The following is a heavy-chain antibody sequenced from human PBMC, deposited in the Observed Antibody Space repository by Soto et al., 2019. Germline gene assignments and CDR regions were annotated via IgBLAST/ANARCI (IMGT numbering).Heavy chain of an antibody. CDR1: GFTFSSYS. D-gene: IGHD2-2*01. CDR2: ISSSSSYT. J-gene: IGHJ6*03. Sequence: GGSLRLSCAASGFTFSSYSMNWVRQAPGKGLEWVSSISSSSSYTYYADSVKGRFTISRDNAKNSLYLQMNSLRAEDTAVYYCARTRTVPAAPPFTHYYMDVWGKGTTVTVSS. V-gene: IGHV3-21*01. CDR3: ARTRTVPAAPPFTHYYMDV.